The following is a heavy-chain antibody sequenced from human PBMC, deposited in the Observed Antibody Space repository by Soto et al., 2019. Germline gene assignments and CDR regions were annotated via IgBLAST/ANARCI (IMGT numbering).Heavy chain of an antibody. J-gene: IGHJ4*02. CDR1: GYTFTSYG. Sequence: QVHLVQSGAEVKKPGASVKVSCKGSGYTFTSYGITWVRQAPGQGLEWMGWISAHNGNTDYAQKLQGRVTVTREASTSPAYMELRSLRSDDTAVYYCARGRYGDYWGQGALVTVPS. CDR3: ARGRYGDY. D-gene: IGHD1-1*01. V-gene: IGHV1-18*01. CDR2: ISAHNGNT.